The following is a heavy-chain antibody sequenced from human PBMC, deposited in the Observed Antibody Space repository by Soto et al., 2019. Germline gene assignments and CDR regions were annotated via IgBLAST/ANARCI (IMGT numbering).Heavy chain of an antibody. Sequence: GGSLRLSCAGSGFTFSSYAMNWVRQAPGKGLEWVSAISGSGGSTYYADSVRGRFTISRDNSKNTLYSQMNSLRAEDTAVYYCAKGPWHEYYSSGCNFYFEFGGQGALVTVST. V-gene: IGHV3-23*01. CDR1: GFTFSSYA. D-gene: IGHD3-22*01. CDR2: ISGSGGST. J-gene: IGHJ4*01. CDR3: AKGPWHEYYSSGCNFYFEF.